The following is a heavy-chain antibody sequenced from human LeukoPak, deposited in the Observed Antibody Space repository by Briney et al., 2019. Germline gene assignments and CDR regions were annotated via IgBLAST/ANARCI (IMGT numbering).Heavy chain of an antibody. CDR2: ILTSGNT. Sequence: SETLSLTCTVSGGSMSSYYWNWIRQPAGKGLEWIGRILTSGNTNYNPSLKSRVTMSVDTSKNQFSLKLSSVTAADTAVYYCASHGCSSTSCRKGDAFDIWGQGTMVTVSS. CDR3: ASHGCSSTSCRKGDAFDI. D-gene: IGHD2-2*01. CDR1: GGSMSSYY. V-gene: IGHV4-4*07. J-gene: IGHJ3*02.